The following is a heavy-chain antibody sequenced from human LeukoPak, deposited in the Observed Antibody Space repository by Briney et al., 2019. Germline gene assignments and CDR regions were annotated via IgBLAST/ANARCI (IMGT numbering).Heavy chain of an antibody. Sequence: PGGSLRLSCAASGFTFSSYSMNWVRQAPGKGLEWVSSISSSSSYIYYADSVKGRFTISRDNAKNSLYLQMNSLRAEDTAVYYCAKGYSSGSASYLQHWGQGTLVTVSS. CDR2: ISSSSSYI. CDR1: GFTFSSYS. D-gene: IGHD6-19*01. V-gene: IGHV3-21*01. CDR3: AKGYSSGSASYLQH. J-gene: IGHJ1*01.